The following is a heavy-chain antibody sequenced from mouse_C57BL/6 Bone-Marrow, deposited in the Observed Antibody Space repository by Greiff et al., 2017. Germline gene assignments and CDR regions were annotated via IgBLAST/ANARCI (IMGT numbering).Heavy chain of an antibody. V-gene: IGHV1-50*01. J-gene: IGHJ3*01. CDR1: GYTFTSYW. Sequence: VQLQQPGAELVKPGASVKLSCKASGYTFTSYWMQWVKQRPGQGLEWIGEIDPSDSYTNYNQKFKGKATLTVDTSSSTAYMQLSSLTSEDSAVYDCARFLRLTWFAYWGQGTLVTVSA. CDR3: ARFLRLTWFAY. CDR2: IDPSDSYT. D-gene: IGHD3-2*02.